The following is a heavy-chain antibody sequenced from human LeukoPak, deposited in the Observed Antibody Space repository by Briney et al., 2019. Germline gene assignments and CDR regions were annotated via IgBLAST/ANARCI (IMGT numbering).Heavy chain of an antibody. V-gene: IGHV3-21*01. Sequence: SGGSLRLSCAASGFTCSSYSMNWVRQAPGKGLEWVSSISSSSSYIYYADSVKGRFTISRDNAKNSLYLQMNSLRAEDTAVYYCARGDIVVVPVDYWGQGTLVTVSS. CDR1: GFTCSSYS. CDR2: ISSSSSYI. J-gene: IGHJ4*02. CDR3: ARGDIVVVPVDY. D-gene: IGHD2-2*01.